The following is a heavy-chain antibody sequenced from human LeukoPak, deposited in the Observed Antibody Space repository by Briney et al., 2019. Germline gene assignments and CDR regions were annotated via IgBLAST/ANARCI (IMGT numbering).Heavy chain of an antibody. CDR3: ARDQARYGSGAYYYYGMDV. CDR1: GFTFTSSA. V-gene: IGHV1-58*01. J-gene: IGHJ6*02. D-gene: IGHD3-10*01. CDR2: IVVGSGNT. Sequence: SVKVSCKASGFTFTSSAVQWVRQARGQRLEWIGWIVVGSGNTNYAQKFQGRVTMTRDTSTSTVYMELSSLRSEDTAVYYCARDQARYGSGAYYYYGMDVWGQGTTVTVSS.